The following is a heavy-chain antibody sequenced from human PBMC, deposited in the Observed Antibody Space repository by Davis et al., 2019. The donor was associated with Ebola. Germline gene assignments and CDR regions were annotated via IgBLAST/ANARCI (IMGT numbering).Heavy chain of an antibody. CDR2: MNPNSGNT. D-gene: IGHD1-26*01. V-gene: IGHV1-8*02. Sequence: ASVKVSCKASGYTFTSYGISWVRQAPGQGLEWMGWMNPNSGNTGYAQKFQGRVTMTRNTSISTAYMELSSLRSEDTAVYYCAKRGVWDTGNYYPFDSWGQGTLVTVSS. J-gene: IGHJ4*02. CDR3: AKRGVWDTGNYYPFDS. CDR1: GYTFTSYG.